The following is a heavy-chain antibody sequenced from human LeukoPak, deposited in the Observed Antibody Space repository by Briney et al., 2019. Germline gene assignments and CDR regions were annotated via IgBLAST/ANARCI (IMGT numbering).Heavy chain of an antibody. J-gene: IGHJ4*02. V-gene: IGHV3-23*01. CDR1: GFTFSSYA. CDR2: ISGSGENT. CDR3: ARGLSSIYGLNGDY. Sequence: PGGSLRLSCAASGFTFSSYAMSWVRQAPGKGLEWVSGISGSGENTYYADSVKGRFTVSRDNSKDTLYLQMNSLRAEDTAVYYCARGLSSIYGLNGDYWGQGTLVTVSS. D-gene: IGHD4-17*01.